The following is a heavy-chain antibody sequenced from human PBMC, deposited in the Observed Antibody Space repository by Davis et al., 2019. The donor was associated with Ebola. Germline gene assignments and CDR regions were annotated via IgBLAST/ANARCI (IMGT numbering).Heavy chain of an antibody. V-gene: IGHV4-59*08. J-gene: IGHJ4*02. CDR1: GGSISSYY. CDR3: ARQTVASATPLDY. CDR2: IFPSGST. D-gene: IGHD6-19*01. Sequence: SETLSLTCTVSGGSISSYYWTWIRQPPGKGLEWIGWIFPSGSTSYNPSLKSRVTMSIDTSNNQFPLKLSSVTAADTAIYYCARQTVASATPLDYWGQGTLVTVSS.